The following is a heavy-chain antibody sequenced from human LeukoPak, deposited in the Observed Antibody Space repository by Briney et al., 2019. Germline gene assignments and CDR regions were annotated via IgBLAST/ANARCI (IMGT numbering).Heavy chain of an antibody. V-gene: IGHV3-33*06. CDR2: IWYDGSNK. CDR1: GFTFSSYG. D-gene: IGHD3-22*01. CDR3: AKDFTMIAEGAFDI. J-gene: IGHJ3*02. Sequence: TGGSLRLSCAASGFTFSSYGMHWVRQAPGKGLEWVAVIWYDGSNKYYADSVKGRFTISRDNSKNTLCLQMNSLRAEDTAVYYCAKDFTMIAEGAFDIWGQGTMVTVSS.